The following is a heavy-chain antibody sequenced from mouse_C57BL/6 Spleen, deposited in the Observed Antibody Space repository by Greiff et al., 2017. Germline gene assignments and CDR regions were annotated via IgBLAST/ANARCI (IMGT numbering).Heavy chain of an antibody. V-gene: IGHV2-2*01. CDR2: IWSGGST. CDR3: ARNWGDSAWFAY. CDR1: GFSLTSYG. Sequence: VKLQESGPGLVQPSQSLSITCTVSGFSLTSYGVHWVRQSPGKGLEWLGVIWSGGSTDYNAAFISRLSISKDNTKSQVLFKMNSLQADDTAIYYCARNWGDSAWFAYWGQGTLVTVSA. J-gene: IGHJ3*01. D-gene: IGHD3-1*01.